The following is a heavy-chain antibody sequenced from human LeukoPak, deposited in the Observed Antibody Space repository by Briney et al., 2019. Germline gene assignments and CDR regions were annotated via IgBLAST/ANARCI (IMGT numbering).Heavy chain of an antibody. Sequence: SVKVSCKASGGTFSSYAISWVRQAPGQGFEWMGGIIPIFGTANYAQKFQGRVTITADESTSTAYMELSSLRSEDTAVYYCARGGIAAAGRTSAVDYWGQGTLVTVSS. J-gene: IGHJ4*02. CDR3: ARGGIAAAGRTSAVDY. CDR1: GGTFSSYA. CDR2: IIPIFGTA. D-gene: IGHD6-13*01. V-gene: IGHV1-69*13.